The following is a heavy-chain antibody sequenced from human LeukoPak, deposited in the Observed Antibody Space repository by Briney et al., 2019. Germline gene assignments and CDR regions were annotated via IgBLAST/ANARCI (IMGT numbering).Heavy chain of an antibody. V-gene: IGHV4-59*01. CDR2: IYYRGST. CDR3: ARTLYYYDSGGYSYVMDV. J-gene: IGHJ6*02. D-gene: IGHD3-22*01. CDR1: GASINNYY. Sequence: SETLSLTCTVSGASINNYYWSWIRQPPGKGLEWIGHIYYRGSTNYNPSLKSRVTISLDTSKSQFSLKLNSVTAADTAVYYCARTLYYYDSGGYSYVMDVWGQGTTVTVS.